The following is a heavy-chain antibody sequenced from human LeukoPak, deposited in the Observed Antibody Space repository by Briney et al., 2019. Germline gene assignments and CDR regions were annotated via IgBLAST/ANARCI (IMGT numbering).Heavy chain of an antibody. J-gene: IGHJ3*02. Sequence: PGGSLRLSCAASGFTFSSYSMNWVRQAPGKGLEWVSYISSSSSTIYYADSVKGRFTMSRDNAKNSLYLQMNSLRAEDTAVYYCARATRGMVYAYNAFDIWGQGTMVTVSS. CDR1: GFTFSSYS. CDR3: ARATRGMVYAYNAFDI. D-gene: IGHD2-8*01. V-gene: IGHV3-48*01. CDR2: ISSSSSTI.